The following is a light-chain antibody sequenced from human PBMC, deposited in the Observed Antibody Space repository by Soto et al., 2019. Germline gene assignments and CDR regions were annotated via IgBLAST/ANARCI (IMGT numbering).Light chain of an antibody. Sequence: EFVLTQSPGKLSLSPGERATLSCRASQSISSSFLAWYQQKPGQAPRLLIYGASSRGTGIPDRFSGSGSGTDFTLNISRLEPEDFAVYYCQQYGSSPPLTFGGGTKGEIK. CDR2: GAS. CDR3: QQYGSSPPLT. J-gene: IGKJ4*01. V-gene: IGKV3-20*01. CDR1: QSISSSF.